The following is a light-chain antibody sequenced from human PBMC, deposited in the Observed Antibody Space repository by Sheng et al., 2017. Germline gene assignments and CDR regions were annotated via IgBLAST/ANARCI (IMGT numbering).Light chain of an antibody. Sequence: EIVLTQSPGTLSLSPGERATLSCRASQSVSRNYLAWYQQKPGQAPRLLIYGVSTRATGIPDRFSGSGSGTDFTLTISRLEPEDCAVYYCQQYGSSPPYTFGQGTKVEIK. CDR3: QQYGSSPPYT. J-gene: IGKJ2*01. V-gene: IGKV3-20*01. CDR1: QSVSRNY. CDR2: GVS.